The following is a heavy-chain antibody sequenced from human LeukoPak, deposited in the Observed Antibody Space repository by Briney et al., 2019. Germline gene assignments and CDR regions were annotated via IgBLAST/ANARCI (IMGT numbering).Heavy chain of an antibody. CDR1: GYSFTSYW. CDR3: ASSIAAAGRGYYYMDV. CDR2: IYPVDSDT. V-gene: IGHV5-51*01. Sequence: GESLKISCKGSGYSFTSYWIGWVRQMPRKGLEWMGIIYPVDSDTRYSPSFQGQVTISADKSISTAYLQWSSLKASDTAMYYCASSIAAAGRGYYYMDVWGKGTTVTVSS. J-gene: IGHJ6*03. D-gene: IGHD6-13*01.